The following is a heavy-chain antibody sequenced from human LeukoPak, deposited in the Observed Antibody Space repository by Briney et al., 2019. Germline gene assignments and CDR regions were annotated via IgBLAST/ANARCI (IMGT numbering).Heavy chain of an antibody. V-gene: IGHV3-21*01. CDR1: GFTFNSYS. D-gene: IGHD1-26*01. J-gene: IGHJ4*02. CDR3: AREAKYSGSHFDY. CDR2: ISSSSSYI. Sequence: PGGSLRLSCAASGFTFNSYSMNWVRQAPGKGLEWVSSISSSSSYIYYADSVKGRFTISRDNAKNSLYLQMNSLRAEDTAVYYCAREAKYSGSHFDYWGQGTLVTVSS.